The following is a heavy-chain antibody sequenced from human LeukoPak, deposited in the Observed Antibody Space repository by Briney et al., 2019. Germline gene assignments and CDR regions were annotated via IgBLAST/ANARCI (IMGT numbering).Heavy chain of an antibody. CDR1: GGSISSYY. Sequence: PSETLSLTCTVSGGSISSYYWSWIRQPAGKGLEWIGRIYISGSGSTNYNPYLKSRVTMSVEKSKNELSLKLSPVTAADTAVYYCARGEEYGPGYFDYWGQGTLVTVSS. J-gene: IGHJ4*02. CDR3: ARGEEYGPGYFDY. V-gene: IGHV4-4*07. CDR2: IYISGSGST. D-gene: IGHD3-10*01.